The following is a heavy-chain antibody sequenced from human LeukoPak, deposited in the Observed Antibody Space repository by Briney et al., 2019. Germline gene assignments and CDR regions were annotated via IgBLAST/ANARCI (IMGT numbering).Heavy chain of an antibody. J-gene: IGHJ4*02. Sequence: GGSLRLSCAASGFSFINYVMHWVRQAPGKGLEWVASISYDGSNKYYADSVKGRFTISRDNSKNTLYLQMNSLRAEDTAVYYCARFGSIRVSGSGYYSDYWGQGTLVTVSS. V-gene: IGHV3-30-3*01. D-gene: IGHD3-22*01. CDR3: ARFGSIRVSGSGYYSDY. CDR2: ISYDGSNK. CDR1: GFSFINYV.